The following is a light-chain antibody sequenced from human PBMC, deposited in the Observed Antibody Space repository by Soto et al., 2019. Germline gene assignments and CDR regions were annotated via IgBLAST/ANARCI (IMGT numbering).Light chain of an antibody. CDR3: TSFTSSSTQV. V-gene: IGLV2-14*01. CDR2: EVS. Sequence: QSVLTQPASGSGSPGQSITISCTGTIGDVDAFDYVSWYQQHPGKAPKLMIFEVSDRPSGVSDRFSGSKSGSTASLTISGLQAEDEADYFCTSFTSSSTQVFGTGTKVNVL. CDR1: IGDVDAFDY. J-gene: IGLJ1*01.